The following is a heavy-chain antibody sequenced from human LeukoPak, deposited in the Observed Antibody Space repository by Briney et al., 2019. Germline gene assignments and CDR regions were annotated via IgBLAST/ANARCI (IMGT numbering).Heavy chain of an antibody. J-gene: IGHJ4*02. D-gene: IGHD3-22*01. Sequence: AGGSLRPSCVASGFTFSSYGMHWVRQAPGKGLEWVVVISYDGSNKYYADSVKGRFTISRDNSKNTLYLQMNSLRAEDTAVYYCAKDYSGYYSYFDYWGQGTLVTVSS. CDR1: GFTFSSYG. CDR2: ISYDGSNK. V-gene: IGHV3-30*18. CDR3: AKDYSGYYSYFDY.